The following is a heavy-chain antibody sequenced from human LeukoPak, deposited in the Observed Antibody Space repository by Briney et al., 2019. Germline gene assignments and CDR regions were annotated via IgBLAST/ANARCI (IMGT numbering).Heavy chain of an antibody. CDR3: ASTLDYDYVWGSLDY. Sequence: GGSLRLSCAASGFTFSTYAISWVRQAPGKGLEWVAVISYDGSNKYYADSVKGRFTISRDNSKNTLYLQMNSLRAEDTAVYYCASTLDYDYVWGSLDYWGQGTLVTVSS. D-gene: IGHD3-16*01. CDR1: GFTFSTYA. CDR2: ISYDGSNK. J-gene: IGHJ4*02. V-gene: IGHV3-30-3*01.